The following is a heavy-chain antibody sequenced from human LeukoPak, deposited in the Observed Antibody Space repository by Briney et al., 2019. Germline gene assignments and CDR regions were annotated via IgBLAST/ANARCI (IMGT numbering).Heavy chain of an antibody. CDR3: ARGKTSQNIVTRKTYNWFDP. CDR2: ISSSSNYI. V-gene: IGHV3-21*01. CDR1: GFTFSSYS. Sequence: PGGSLRLSCAASGFTFSSYSMNWVRQAPGKGLEWVSSISSSSNYIYYADSVKGRFTISRDNAKNSLYLQMKSLRAEDTAVYYCARGKTSQNIVTRKTYNWFDPWGQGTLVTVSS. D-gene: IGHD2/OR15-2a*01. J-gene: IGHJ5*02.